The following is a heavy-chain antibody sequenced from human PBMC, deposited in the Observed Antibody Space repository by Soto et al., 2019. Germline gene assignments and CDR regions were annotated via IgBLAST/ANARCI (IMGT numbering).Heavy chain of an antibody. CDR2: ISYDGSDK. CDR3: AKETYSGPLDY. J-gene: IGHJ4*02. V-gene: IGHV3-30*18. Sequence: QVQLVESGGGVVQPGRYQRLSCAASGFTFSSYGMHWVRQAPGKGLEWVAAISYDGSDKYYADSVKGRFTISRDNSKNTLYLQMNSLRAEDTAVYYCAKETYSGPLDYWGQGTLVTVSS. D-gene: IGHD2-15*01. CDR1: GFTFSSYG.